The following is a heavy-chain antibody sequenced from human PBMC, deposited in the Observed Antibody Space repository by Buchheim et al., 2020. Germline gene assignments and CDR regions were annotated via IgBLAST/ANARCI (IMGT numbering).Heavy chain of an antibody. V-gene: IGHV4-31*03. J-gene: IGHJ6*02. CDR3: ARDGYNNFGEYFAMDV. CDR1: GGSINRGGYY. Sequence: QMQLQESGPGLVKPLQTLSLTCTVSGGSINRGGYYWSWIRQHSVRGLEWIGYIYYTGATYYSTSLQSRVSISDDMSKNQFSLRVNSVTAADTAVYFCARDGYNNFGEYFAMDVWGQGT. D-gene: IGHD4-11*01. CDR2: IYYTGAT.